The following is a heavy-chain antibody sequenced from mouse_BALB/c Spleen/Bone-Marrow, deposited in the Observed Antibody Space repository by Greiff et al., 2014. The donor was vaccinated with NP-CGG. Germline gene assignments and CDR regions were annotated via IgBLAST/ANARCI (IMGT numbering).Heavy chain of an antibody. CDR2: IDPANGNI. Sequence: EVQLQQSGAELVKPGASVKLSRTASGFNIKDTYMHWVKQRPEQGLEWIGRIDPANGNIKYDPKFQGKATITADTSSNTAYLQLSSLTSEDTAVYYCAPYYYGRWFANWGQGTQVTVSA. CDR1: GFNIKDTY. V-gene: IGHV14-3*02. J-gene: IGHJ3*01. D-gene: IGHD1-1*01. CDR3: APYYYGRWFAN.